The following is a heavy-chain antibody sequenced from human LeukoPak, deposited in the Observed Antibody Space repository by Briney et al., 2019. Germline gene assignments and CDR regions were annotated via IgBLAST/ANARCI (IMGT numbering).Heavy chain of an antibody. CDR3: ARDLMWGFDY. CDR2: IGDDGRDQ. Sequence: PGGSLRLSCAASGFTFSGHAMHWVRQTPGVGLEWLAIIGDDGRDQHYTDSVKGRFTISRDNSKNTLFLQLNSLTPEGTALYLCARDLMWGFDYWGQGTLVTVSS. D-gene: IGHD7-27*01. V-gene: IGHV3-30*02. J-gene: IGHJ4*02. CDR1: GFTFSGHA.